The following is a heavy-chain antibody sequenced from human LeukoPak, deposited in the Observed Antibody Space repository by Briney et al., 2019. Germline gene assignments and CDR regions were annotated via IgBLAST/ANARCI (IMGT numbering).Heavy chain of an antibody. Sequence: GGSLRLSCAASGFTFSSYGMHWVRQAPGKGLEWVAVIWYDGSNKYYADSVKGRFTISRDNSKNTLYLQMNSLRAGDTAVYYCARDTYYYDSSGYYYTYFDYWGQGTLVTVSS. CDR2: IWYDGSNK. CDR1: GFTFSSYG. D-gene: IGHD3-22*01. J-gene: IGHJ4*02. CDR3: ARDTYYYDSSGYYYTYFDY. V-gene: IGHV3-33*01.